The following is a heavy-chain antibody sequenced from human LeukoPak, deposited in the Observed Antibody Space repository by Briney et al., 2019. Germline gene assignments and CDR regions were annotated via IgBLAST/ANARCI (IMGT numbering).Heavy chain of an antibody. Sequence: GGSLSLSCVASGFTFSSYGMHWVRQAPGKGLEWVAVIWYDGTNKYYADSVKGRFTISRDSPKNTLYLQMNSLRAEDTAVYYCARAAYDNSGYLTLWGQGTLVTVSS. CDR2: IWYDGTNK. D-gene: IGHD3-22*01. CDR1: GFTFSSYG. V-gene: IGHV3-33*01. J-gene: IGHJ4*02. CDR3: ARAAYDNSGYLTL.